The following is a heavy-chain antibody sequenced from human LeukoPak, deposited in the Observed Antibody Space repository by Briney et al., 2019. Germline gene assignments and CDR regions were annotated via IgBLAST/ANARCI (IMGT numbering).Heavy chain of an antibody. V-gene: IGHV1-69*05. D-gene: IGHD2-21*02. J-gene: IGHJ5*02. CDR2: IIPIFGTA. CDR1: GGTFSSYA. CDR3: ARAYCGGDCYPNWFDP. Sequence: ASVKVSCKASGGTFSSYAISWVRQAPGKGLDWMGGIIPIFGTANYAHKFQGRVTITTDESTSTAYMELSSLRSEDTAVYYCARAYCGGDCYPNWFDPWGQGTLVTVSS.